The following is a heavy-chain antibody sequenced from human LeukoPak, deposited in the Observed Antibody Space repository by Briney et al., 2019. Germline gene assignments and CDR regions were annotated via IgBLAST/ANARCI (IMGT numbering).Heavy chain of an antibody. J-gene: IGHJ6*03. CDR3: ARDISQQMYYMDV. CDR1: GFTLRSHS. Sequence: GGSLRLSCAASGFTLRSHSMNWVRQAPGKGLEWVSSISSSSSYSYNADSVRGRFITSRDNANNFLYLQMNSLRAEDTAVYYCARDISQQMYYMDVWGKGTTVTVSS. V-gene: IGHV3-21*04. CDR2: ISSSSSYS. D-gene: IGHD6-13*01.